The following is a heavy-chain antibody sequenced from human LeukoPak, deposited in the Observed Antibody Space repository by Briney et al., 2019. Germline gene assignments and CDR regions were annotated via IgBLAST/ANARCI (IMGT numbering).Heavy chain of an antibody. J-gene: IGHJ4*02. Sequence: GGSLRLSCAASGFTFSIYAMNWVRQAPGKGLEWVSSISANGGETHYADSVKGRFTISRDNSKNTLYLQINNPRVEDTAVYYCAKRYYGFPLDYWGQGTLVTVSS. CDR1: GFTFSIYA. CDR3: AKRYYGFPLDY. D-gene: IGHD3-3*01. V-gene: IGHV3-23*01. CDR2: ISANGGET.